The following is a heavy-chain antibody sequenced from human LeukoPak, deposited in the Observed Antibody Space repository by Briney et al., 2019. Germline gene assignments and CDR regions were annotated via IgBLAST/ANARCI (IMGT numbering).Heavy chain of an antibody. D-gene: IGHD3-10*01. CDR2: IYYSGST. V-gene: IGHV4-39*07. J-gene: IGHJ4*02. CDR1: GGSISSYY. Sequence: SETLSLTCTVSGGSISSYYWSWIRQPPGKGLEWIGSIYYSGSTYYNPSLKSRVTISVDTSKNQFSLKLSSVTAADTAVYYCAARYYAYWGQGTLVTVSS. CDR3: AARYYAY.